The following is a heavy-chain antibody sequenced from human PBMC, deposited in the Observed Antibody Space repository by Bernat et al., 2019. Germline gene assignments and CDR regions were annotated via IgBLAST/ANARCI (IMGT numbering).Heavy chain of an antibody. D-gene: IGHD1-1*01. V-gene: IGHV3-21*01. J-gene: IGHJ4*02. CDR2: ISSSSSYI. CDR3: ANLPVGTTGTNFDY. Sequence: EVQLVESGGGLVKPGGSLRLSCAASGFTFSSYSMNWVRQAPGKGLEWVSSISSSSSYIYYADSVTGRFTISRDNAKNSLYLQMNSLRAEDTAVYYCANLPVGTTGTNFDYWGQGTLVTVSS. CDR1: GFTFSSYS.